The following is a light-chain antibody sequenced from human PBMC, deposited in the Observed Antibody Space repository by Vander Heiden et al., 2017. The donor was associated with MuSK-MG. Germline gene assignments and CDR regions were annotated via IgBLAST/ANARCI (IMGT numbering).Light chain of an antibody. Sequence: EVVLTQSPGTLSLSPGERATLSCRASQSVSNNFLAWYQQKPGQAPSLLIYGASSRATGIPDRFSGSGYGTDFTLTISRREPEDFALYYCQQYGSSTPLTFGEGTKVEIK. CDR1: QSVSNNF. CDR2: GAS. V-gene: IGKV3-20*01. CDR3: QQYGSSTPLT. J-gene: IGKJ4*01.